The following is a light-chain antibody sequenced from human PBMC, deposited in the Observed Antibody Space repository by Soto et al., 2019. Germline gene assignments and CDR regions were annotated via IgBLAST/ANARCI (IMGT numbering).Light chain of an antibody. V-gene: IGKV3-20*01. J-gene: IGKJ1*01. CDR2: GAS. CDR3: QQYDSSPRT. Sequence: DIVWTQSPRSLSLSAGAKATLSCRASQSLRSTSLAWYQQKPGQAPRLLISGASTRAADIPDRFSGSGSGTDFTLTIGRLEPEDLAGYYCQQYDSSPRTFGQGTKVDIK. CDR1: QSLRSTS.